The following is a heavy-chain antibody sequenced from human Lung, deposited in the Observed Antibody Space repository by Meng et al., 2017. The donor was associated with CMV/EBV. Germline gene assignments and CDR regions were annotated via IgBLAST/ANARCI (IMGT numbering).Heavy chain of an antibody. J-gene: IGHJ6*02. CDR1: GFTFDDYA. V-gene: IGHV3-9*01. D-gene: IGHD3-16*01. Sequence: SLKISXAASGFTFDDYAIHWVRQPPGKGLEWVSGINWSGDRAVYADSVKGRFIVSRDNAKNSLFLQMNTLRAEDTALYYCAKDISPTPVMSDGMDVWGQGTTVTCSS. CDR3: AKDISPTPVMSDGMDV. CDR2: INWSGDRA.